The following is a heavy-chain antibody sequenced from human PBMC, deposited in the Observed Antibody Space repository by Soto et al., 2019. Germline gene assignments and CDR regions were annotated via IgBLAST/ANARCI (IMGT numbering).Heavy chain of an antibody. CDR1: GFTFNFYA. J-gene: IGHJ3*01. D-gene: IGHD3-22*01. Sequence: TGGSLRLSCAASGFTFNFYAMAWVRQAPGKGLEWVSGISVNGRTNYADSVEGRFTISRDNSKNMVFLQMDTLRAEDTALYYCTKAGGWYYYDSSGPPDASHVWGQGTMVTVSS. CDR2: ISVNGRT. CDR3: TKAGGWYYYDSSGPPDASHV. V-gene: IGHV3-23*01.